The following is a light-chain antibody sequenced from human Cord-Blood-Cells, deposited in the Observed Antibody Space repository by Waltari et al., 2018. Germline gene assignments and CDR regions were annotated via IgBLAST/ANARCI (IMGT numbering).Light chain of an antibody. CDR3: SSYAGSNNEV. V-gene: IGLV2-8*01. CDR2: EVS. J-gene: IGLJ2*01. Sequence: QSALTQPRSVSGSPGQSVTISCTGTSSDVGGYNYVSWYQQHPGKAPKLMIYEVSKRPSGVPDRFSGSKSGNTASLTVSGLQAEDEADYYCSSYAGSNNEVFGGGTKLTVL. CDR1: SSDVGGYNY.